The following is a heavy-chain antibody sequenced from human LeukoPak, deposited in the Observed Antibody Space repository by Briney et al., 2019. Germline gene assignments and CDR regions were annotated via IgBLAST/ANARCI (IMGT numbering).Heavy chain of an antibody. CDR3: ARDSGKLGFDY. J-gene: IGHJ4*02. D-gene: IGHD7-27*01. V-gene: IGHV4-59*01. CDR1: GGSISSYY. CDR2: IYYSGST. Sequence: PSETLSLTCTVSGGSISSYYWSWIRQPPGKRLEWIGHIYYSGSTNYNPSLKSRVTISVDTSKNQFSLKLSSVTAADTAVYYCARDSGKLGFDYWGQGTLVTVSS.